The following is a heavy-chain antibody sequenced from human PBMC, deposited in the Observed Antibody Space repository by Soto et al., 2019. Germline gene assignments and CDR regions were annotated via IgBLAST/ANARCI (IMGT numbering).Heavy chain of an antibody. CDR3: ARTTNYYDSSGYYYNWFDP. J-gene: IGHJ5*02. V-gene: IGHV2-70*04. CDR1: GFSLSTSGMR. CDR2: IDWDDDK. D-gene: IGHD3-22*01. Sequence: ESGPTLVNPTQTLTLTCTFSGFSLSTSGMRVSWIRQPPGKALEWLARIDWDDDKFYSTSLKTRLTISKDTSKNQVVLTMTNMDPVDTATYYCARTTNYYDSSGYYYNWFDPWGQGTLVTVSS.